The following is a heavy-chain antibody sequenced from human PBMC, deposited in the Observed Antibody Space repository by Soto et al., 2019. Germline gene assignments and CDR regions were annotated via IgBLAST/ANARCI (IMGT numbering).Heavy chain of an antibody. J-gene: IGHJ6*02. D-gene: IGHD6-13*01. CDR3: AREGAAAGPNYYYYGMDV. Sequence: GGSLRLSCAASGFTFDDYGMSWVRQAPGKGLEWVSGINWNGGSTGYADSVKGRFTISRDNAKNFLYLQMNSLRAEDTALYYCAREGAAAGPNYYYYGMDVWGQGTTVTVSS. V-gene: IGHV3-20*04. CDR1: GFTFDDYG. CDR2: INWNGGST.